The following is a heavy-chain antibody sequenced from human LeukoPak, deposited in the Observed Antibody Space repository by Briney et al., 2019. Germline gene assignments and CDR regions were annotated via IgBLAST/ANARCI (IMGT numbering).Heavy chain of an antibody. CDR3: ARYYDFWSGYSSLPNYYYYMDV. V-gene: IGHV1-18*01. CDR2: ISAYNGNT. CDR1: GYTFTSYG. D-gene: IGHD3-3*01. Sequence: GASVKVSCKASGYTFTSYGISWVRQAPGQGLEWMGWISAYNGNTNYAQKLQGRVTMTTDTSTSTAYMELRSLRSDDTAVYYCARYYDFWSGYSSLPNYYYYMDVWGKGTTVTVSS. J-gene: IGHJ6*03.